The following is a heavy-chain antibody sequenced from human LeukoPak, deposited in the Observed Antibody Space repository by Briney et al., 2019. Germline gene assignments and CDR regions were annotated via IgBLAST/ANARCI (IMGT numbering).Heavy chain of an antibody. CDR3: ARDLAPPYDSSGYYYDAFDI. V-gene: IGHV4-34*01. J-gene: IGHJ3*02. CDR2: INHSGST. D-gene: IGHD3-22*01. Sequence: SETLSLTCAVYGGSFSGYYWSWIRQPPGKGLEWIGEINHSGSTNYNPSLKSRVTISVDTSKNQFSLKLSSVTAADTAVYYCARDLAPPYDSSGYYYDAFDIWGQGTMVTVSS. CDR1: GGSFSGYY.